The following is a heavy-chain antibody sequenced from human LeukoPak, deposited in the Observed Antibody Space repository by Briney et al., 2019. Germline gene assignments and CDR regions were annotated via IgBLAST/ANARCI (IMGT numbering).Heavy chain of an antibody. CDR2: IWYEGSNK. Sequence: PGGSLRLSCAASGFTFSSYGMHWVRQAPGKGLEWVAVIWYEGSNKYYADSVKGRVTISRDNSKNTLYLQMNSLRAEDTSVYYCASLGAQYCSSTSCLDYWGQGTLVTVSS. CDR3: ASLGAQYCSSTSCLDY. CDR1: GFTFSSYG. V-gene: IGHV3-33*01. D-gene: IGHD2-2*01. J-gene: IGHJ4*02.